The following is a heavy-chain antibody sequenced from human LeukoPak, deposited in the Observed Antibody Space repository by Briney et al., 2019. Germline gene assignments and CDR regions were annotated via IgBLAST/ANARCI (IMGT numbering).Heavy chain of an antibody. V-gene: IGHV4-59*01. Sequence: PSETLSLTCTVSGGSISSYYWSWIRQPPGKGLEWIGYIYYSGSTNYNPSLKSRVTISVDTSKNQFSLKLSSVTAADTAVYYCARDSGSYSDAFDIWGQGTMVTVSS. CDR1: GGSISSYY. J-gene: IGHJ3*02. CDR2: IYYSGST. D-gene: IGHD1-26*01. CDR3: ARDSGSYSDAFDI.